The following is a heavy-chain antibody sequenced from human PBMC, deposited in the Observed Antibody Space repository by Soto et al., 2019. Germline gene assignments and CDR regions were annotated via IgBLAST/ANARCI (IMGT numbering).Heavy chain of an antibody. CDR2: ISGSGGST. Sequence: GGSLRLSCAASGFTFSSYAMSWVRQAPGKGLEWVSAISGSGGSTYYADSVKGRFTFSRDNSKNTLYLQMNSLRAEDTAVYYCAKDNYDILTGYYYFDYWGQGTLVTVSS. D-gene: IGHD3-9*01. CDR1: GFTFSSYA. CDR3: AKDNYDILTGYYYFDY. J-gene: IGHJ4*02. V-gene: IGHV3-23*01.